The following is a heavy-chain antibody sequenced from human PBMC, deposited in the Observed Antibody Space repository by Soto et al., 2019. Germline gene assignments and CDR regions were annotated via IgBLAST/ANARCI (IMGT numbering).Heavy chain of an antibody. Sequence: GESLKISCKGSGYSFSSHWLAWVRQMPGKGLEYMGIIYPGDSDTRYSPSFQGQVTISADKSISTAYLQWTSLKASDTAIYYCARAGVATPRLEDPFDIWGQGTMVTVSS. V-gene: IGHV5-51*01. CDR3: ARAGVATPRLEDPFDI. CDR1: GYSFSSHW. J-gene: IGHJ3*02. D-gene: IGHD5-12*01. CDR2: IYPGDSDT.